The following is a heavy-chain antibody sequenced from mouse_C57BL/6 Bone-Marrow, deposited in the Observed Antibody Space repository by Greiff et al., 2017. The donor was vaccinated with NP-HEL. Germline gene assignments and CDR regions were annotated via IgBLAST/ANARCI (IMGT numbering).Heavy chain of an antibody. CDR2: ISSGGSYT. D-gene: IGHD1-1*01. V-gene: IGHV5-6*01. J-gene: IGHJ4*01. CDR3: ARKGYYGSSYDYAMDY. Sequence: EVMLVESGGDLVKPGGSLKLSCAASGFTFSSYGMSWVRQTPDKRLEWVATISSGGSYTYYPDSVKGRFTISRDNAKSTLYLQLSSVKSEDTAMYYCARKGYYGSSYDYAMDYWGQGTSVTVSS. CDR1: GFTFSSYG.